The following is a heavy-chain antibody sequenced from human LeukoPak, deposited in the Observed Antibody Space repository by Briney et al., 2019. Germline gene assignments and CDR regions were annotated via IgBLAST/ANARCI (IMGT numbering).Heavy chain of an antibody. V-gene: IGHV3-23*01. CDR1: EFSFGSYA. J-gene: IGHJ6*03. CDR3: AKGGGSYFRRVTYYYYYMDV. CDR2: MSGSGDST. Sequence: GGSLRLSCAASEFSFGSYAMSWVRQAPGKGLQWVSGMSGSGDSTYYADSVNGRFTISRNNSKNTLYLQMISLRAEDTAVYYCAKGGGSYFRRVTYYYYYMDVWGKGTTVTVSS. D-gene: IGHD1-26*01.